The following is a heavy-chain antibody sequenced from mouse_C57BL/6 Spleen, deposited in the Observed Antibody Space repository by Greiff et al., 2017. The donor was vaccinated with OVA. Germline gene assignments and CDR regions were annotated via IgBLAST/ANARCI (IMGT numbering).Heavy chain of an antibody. V-gene: IGHV1-42*01. CDR2: INPSTGGT. CDR3: ARNSVATDAY. Sequence: VQLQQSGPELVKPGASVKISCKASGYSFTGYYMNWVKQSPEKSLEWIGEINPSTGGTTYNQKFKAKATLTVDKSSSTAYMQLKSLTSEDSAVYYCARNSVATDAYLGQGTLVTVSA. D-gene: IGHD1-1*01. CDR1: GYSFTGYY. J-gene: IGHJ3*01.